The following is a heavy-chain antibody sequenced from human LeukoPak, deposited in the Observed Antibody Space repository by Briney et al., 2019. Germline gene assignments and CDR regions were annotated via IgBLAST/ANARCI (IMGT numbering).Heavy chain of an antibody. CDR3: ARSLFSGSYSVDY. CDR1: GGSISSYY. J-gene: IGHJ4*02. V-gene: IGHV4-59*01. Sequence: SETLSLTCTVSGGSISSYYWSWIQQPPGKGLEWIGYIYYSGSTNYNPSLKSRVTISVDTSKNQFSLKLSSVTAADTAVYYCARSLFSGSYSVDYWGQGTLVTVSS. D-gene: IGHD1-26*01. CDR2: IYYSGST.